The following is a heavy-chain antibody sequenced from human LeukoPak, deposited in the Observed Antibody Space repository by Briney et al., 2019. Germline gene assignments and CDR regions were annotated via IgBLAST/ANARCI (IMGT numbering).Heavy chain of an antibody. CDR1: GFTFDDYA. V-gene: IGHV3-9*01. Sequence: GGSLRLSCAASGFTFDDYAMPWVRQAPGKGLEWVSGISWNSGSIGYADSVKGRFTISRDNAKNSLYLQMNSLRAEDTAVYYCARDQVAVAGTGLDYWGQGTLVTVSS. CDR3: ARDQVAVAGTGLDY. J-gene: IGHJ4*02. CDR2: ISWNSGSI. D-gene: IGHD6-19*01.